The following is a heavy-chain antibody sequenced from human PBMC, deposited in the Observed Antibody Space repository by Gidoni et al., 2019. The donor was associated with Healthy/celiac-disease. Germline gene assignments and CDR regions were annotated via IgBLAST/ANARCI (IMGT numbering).Heavy chain of an antibody. D-gene: IGHD3-16*01. J-gene: IGHJ4*02. Sequence: QVQLQQWGAGLLKPSATMSLTCAVYGGSFSGYYWSWIRQPPGKGLKWIGEINHSGSTNYNPSLKSRVTISVDTSKNQCSLKLSYVTAADTAVYFCARRRGRMGYDFDYWGQGTLVTVSS. CDR3: ARRRGRMGYDFDY. CDR1: GGSFSGYY. CDR2: INHSGST. V-gene: IGHV4-34*01.